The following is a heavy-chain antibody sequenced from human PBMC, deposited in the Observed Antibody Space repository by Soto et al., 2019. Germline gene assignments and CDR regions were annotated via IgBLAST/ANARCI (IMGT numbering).Heavy chain of an antibody. D-gene: IGHD2-2*01. J-gene: IGHJ5*02. V-gene: IGHV3-30*18. CDR2: VSSDGNNK. CDR3: AKDRVIQLLPIWPDP. Sequence: QEHLVESGGGVVQAGTALRLSCAASGFRFNNYGMHWVRQAPGKGLEWVAFVSSDGNNKYYADSVKGRFTISRDNSKSTMFLQEDSLRVDDTAIYYCAKDRVIQLLPIWPDPWGQGTLVTVSS. CDR1: GFRFNNYG.